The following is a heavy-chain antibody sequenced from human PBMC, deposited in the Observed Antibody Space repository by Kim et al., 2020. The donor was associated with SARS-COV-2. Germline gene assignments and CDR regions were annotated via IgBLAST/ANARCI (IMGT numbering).Heavy chain of an antibody. CDR1: GGSVSSDTSY. V-gene: IGHV4-61*01. CDR2: IFYTGNT. CDR3: ARGFRVRGVGAVWLDP. J-gene: IGHJ5*02. D-gene: IGHD3-10*01. Sequence: SETLSLTCTVSGGSVSSDTSYWSWVRQPPGKALEWIACIFYTGNTIYNPALKSRVTMSVDTSRDQFSLKLTSVTSADTAVYYCARGFRVRGVGAVWLDPWGQGTLVTVSS.